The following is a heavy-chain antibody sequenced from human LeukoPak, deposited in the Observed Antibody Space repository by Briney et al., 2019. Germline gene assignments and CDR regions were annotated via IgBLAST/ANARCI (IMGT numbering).Heavy chain of an antibody. V-gene: IGHV1-69*13. Sequence: EASVKVSCKASGGTFSSYAISWVRQAPGQGLEWMGGIIPIFGTANYAQKFQGRVTITADESTSTAYMELSSLRSEDTAVYYCARDEPPHYDFWSGPLGGMDVWGQGTTVTVSS. D-gene: IGHD3-3*01. CDR1: GGTFSSYA. CDR3: ARDEPPHYDFWSGPLGGMDV. CDR2: IIPIFGTA. J-gene: IGHJ6*02.